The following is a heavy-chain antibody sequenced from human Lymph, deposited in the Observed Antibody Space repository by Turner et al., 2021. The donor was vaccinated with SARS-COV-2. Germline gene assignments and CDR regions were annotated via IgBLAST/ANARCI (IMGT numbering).Heavy chain of an antibody. CDR2: IYYRGST. V-gene: IGHV4-59*01. Sequence: QVQLQESGPRLVKPLETLSLPCTVSGGSMNSNYWSWFRQPPGKRLEWIGYIYYRGSTNYNPSLESRVTISVDTSRNQFSLNLTSVTAADTAIYYCARETVNNWVDPWGQGTLVTVSS. D-gene: IGHD2-21*02. CDR1: GGSMNSNY. CDR3: ARETVNNWVDP. J-gene: IGHJ5*02.